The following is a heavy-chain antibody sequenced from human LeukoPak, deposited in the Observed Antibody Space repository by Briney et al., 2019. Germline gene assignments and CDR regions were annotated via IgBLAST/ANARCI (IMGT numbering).Heavy chain of an antibody. Sequence: PSQTLSLTCTVSGGSISSGGYYWSWIRQHPGKGLEWIGYIYYSGSTYYNPSLKSRVTISVDTSKNQFSLKVSSVTAADTAVYYCARGSFSPPYYFDYWGQGTLVTVSS. CDR2: IYYSGST. CDR3: ARGSFSPPYYFDY. V-gene: IGHV4-31*03. CDR1: GGSISSGGYY. J-gene: IGHJ4*02.